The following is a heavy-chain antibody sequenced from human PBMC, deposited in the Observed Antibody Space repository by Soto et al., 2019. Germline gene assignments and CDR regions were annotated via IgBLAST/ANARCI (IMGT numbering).Heavy chain of an antibody. CDR1: GFIVSSKY. V-gene: IGHV3-66*01. CDR3: AKGVPGIAVAGTGYFQH. CDR2: IYVGGNT. D-gene: IGHD6-19*01. J-gene: IGHJ1*01. Sequence: GGSLRLSCAASGFIVSSKYISWVRQAPRRGLEWVSVIYVGGNTNYADSVKGRFIISRDNSKNMLYLQMNSLRVEDTAVYYCAKGVPGIAVAGTGYFQHWGQGTLVTVSS.